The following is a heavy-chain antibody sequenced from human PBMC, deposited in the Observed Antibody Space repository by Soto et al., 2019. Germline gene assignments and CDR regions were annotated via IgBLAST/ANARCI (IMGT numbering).Heavy chain of an antibody. CDR3: ARDPFKRVTTTPQGKLMMDV. CDR1: GFTFSSYS. CDR2: ISSSSSTI. Sequence: PGGSLRLSCAASGFTFSSYSMNWVRQAPGKGLEWVSYISSSSSTIYYADSVKGRFTISRDNAKNSLYLQMNSLRAEDTAVYYCARDPFKRVTTTPQGKLMMDVCGKGTTVTVSS. V-gene: IGHV3-48*01. D-gene: IGHD4-17*01. J-gene: IGHJ6*04.